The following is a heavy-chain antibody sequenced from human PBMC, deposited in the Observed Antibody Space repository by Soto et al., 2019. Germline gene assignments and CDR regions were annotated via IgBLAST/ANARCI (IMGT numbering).Heavy chain of an antibody. CDR1: GGTFSSYA. CDR3: AGRYSSGWYFDY. D-gene: IGHD6-19*01. Sequence: SVKVSCKASGGTFSSYAISWVRQAPGQGLEWMGGIIPIFGTANYAQKFQGRVTITADESTSTAYMELSSLRSEDTAVYFCAGRYSSGWYFDYWGQGTLVTVYS. V-gene: IGHV1-69*13. J-gene: IGHJ4*02. CDR2: IIPIFGTA.